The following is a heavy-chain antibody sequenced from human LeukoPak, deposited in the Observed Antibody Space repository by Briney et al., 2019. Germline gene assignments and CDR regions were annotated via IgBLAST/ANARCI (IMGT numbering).Heavy chain of an antibody. CDR1: GFTFSSYA. CDR2: ISGSGGST. Sequence: GGSLRLSCAASGFTFSSYAMSWVRQAPGKGLEWVSAISGSGGSTYYADSVKGRFTISRDNSKHTLYLQMNSLRAEDTAVYYCAKASSWYHDFDYWGQGTLVTVSS. J-gene: IGHJ4*02. V-gene: IGHV3-23*01. CDR3: AKASSWYHDFDY. D-gene: IGHD6-13*01.